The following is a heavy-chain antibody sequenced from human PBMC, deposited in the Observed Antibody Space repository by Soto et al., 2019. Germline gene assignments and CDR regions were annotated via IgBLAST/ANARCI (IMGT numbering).Heavy chain of an antibody. V-gene: IGHV1-2*04. CDR3: ARGSHSGKYRPSDVFDI. Sequence: ASVKVSCKASGYTFTGYYIHWVRQAPGQGLEWMGWINPNSGGTNYAQKFKGWVSMTKDTSINTVYMELSRLRSDDTAVYYCARGSHSGKYRPSDVFDIWGQGTMVT. J-gene: IGHJ3*02. D-gene: IGHD1-26*01. CDR2: INPNSGGT. CDR1: GYTFTGYY.